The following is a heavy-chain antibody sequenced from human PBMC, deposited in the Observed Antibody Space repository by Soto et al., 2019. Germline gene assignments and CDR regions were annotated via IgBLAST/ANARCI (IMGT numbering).Heavy chain of an antibody. Sequence: GASVKVSCKASGGTFSSYTVSWVRQAPGQGLEWMGGIIPIFGTANYAQKFQGRVTITADGSTSTAYMELSSLRSEDTAVYYCATAGLRGASPGQGGLSWGRGTLVTVSS. CDR3: ATAGLRGASPGQGGLS. J-gene: IGHJ5*02. D-gene: IGHD2-2*01. CDR2: IIPIFGTA. CDR1: GGTFSSYT. V-gene: IGHV1-69*13.